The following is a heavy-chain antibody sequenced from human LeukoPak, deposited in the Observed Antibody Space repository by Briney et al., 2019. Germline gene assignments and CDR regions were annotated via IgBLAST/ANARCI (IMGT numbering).Heavy chain of an antibody. CDR2: ISYDGSNE. J-gene: IGHJ4*02. Sequence: GGSLRLSCAASGFTFSSYGMHWVRQAPGKGLEWVAVISYDGSNEYYANSVKGRFTISRDNSKNTLYLQMYSLRAEDTAVYYCAKDVGRVGASPFDYWGQGTLVTVSS. V-gene: IGHV3-30*18. CDR3: AKDVGRVGASPFDY. D-gene: IGHD1-26*01. CDR1: GFTFSSYG.